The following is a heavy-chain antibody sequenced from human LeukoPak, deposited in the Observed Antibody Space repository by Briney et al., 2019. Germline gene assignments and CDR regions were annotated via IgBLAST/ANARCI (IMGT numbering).Heavy chain of an antibody. CDR1: GESLNNFY. Sequence: SETLSLTCAVSGESLNNFYWNWLRQPPGKGLEWIGEVTQSGSANYNPSLKSRLTISVDTSKNQFSLKLRSVTAADTAVYYCARLEVAVAGYYFDYWGQGTLVTVSA. D-gene: IGHD6-19*01. CDR3: ARLEVAVAGYYFDY. J-gene: IGHJ4*02. V-gene: IGHV4-34*01. CDR2: VTQSGSA.